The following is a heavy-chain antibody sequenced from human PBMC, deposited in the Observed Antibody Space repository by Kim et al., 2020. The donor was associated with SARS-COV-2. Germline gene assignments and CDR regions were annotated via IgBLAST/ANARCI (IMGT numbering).Heavy chain of an antibody. CDR1: GGSFSGYY. V-gene: IGHV4-34*01. CDR3: ARGRVAANPGGVYYYYYGMDV. D-gene: IGHD2-15*01. Sequence: SETLSLTCAVYGGSFSGYYWSWIRQPPGKGLEWIGEINHSGSTNYNPSLKSRVTISVDTSKNQFSLKLSSVTAADTAVYYCARGRVAANPGGVYYYYYGMDVWGQGTTVTVSS. CDR2: INHSGST. J-gene: IGHJ6*02.